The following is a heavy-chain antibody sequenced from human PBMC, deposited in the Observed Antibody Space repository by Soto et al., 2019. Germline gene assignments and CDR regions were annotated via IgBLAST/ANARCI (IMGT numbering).Heavy chain of an antibody. CDR2: ISYSGTT. V-gene: IGHV4-39*07. CDR3: ARIRGLGEVSPYFDH. CDR1: GGSISSSSYY. D-gene: IGHD3-16*01. J-gene: IGHJ4*02. Sequence: SETLSLTCTVSGGSISSSSYYWGWIRQPPGKGLEWIGCISYSGTTYYNPSLKSRVTISVDTSTNQFSLRVRSVTAADTAVYYCARIRGLGEVSPYFDHWGQGALVTVSS.